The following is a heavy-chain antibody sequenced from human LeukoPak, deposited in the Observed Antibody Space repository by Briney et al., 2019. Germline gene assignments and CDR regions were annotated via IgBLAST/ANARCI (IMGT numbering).Heavy chain of an antibody. Sequence: PGGSLRLSCAASGFTFSTYSMNWVRQAPGKGLEGVSYISSSTSTIYYADSVRSGFTISRDNAKNSLYLQMNSLRAEDTAVYYCARVLLYDYINRFDRWGQGTLVTVSS. D-gene: IGHD4-11*01. V-gene: IGHV3-48*01. CDR3: ARVLLYDYINRFDR. CDR1: GFTFSTYS. J-gene: IGHJ5*02. CDR2: ISSSTSTI.